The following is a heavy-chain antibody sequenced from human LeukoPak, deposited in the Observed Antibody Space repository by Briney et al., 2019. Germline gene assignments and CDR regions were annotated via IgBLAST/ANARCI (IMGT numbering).Heavy chain of an antibody. V-gene: IGHV3-33*01. CDR1: GFTFSGYG. Sequence: GGSLRLSCAASGFTFSGYGMPWVRQAPGKGLEWVAVIWYDGSNKYYADSVKGRFTISRDNSKNTLYLQMNSLRAEDTAVYYCARELSDYGDYHFDYWGQGTLVTVSS. D-gene: IGHD4-17*01. J-gene: IGHJ4*02. CDR3: ARELSDYGDYHFDY. CDR2: IWYDGSNK.